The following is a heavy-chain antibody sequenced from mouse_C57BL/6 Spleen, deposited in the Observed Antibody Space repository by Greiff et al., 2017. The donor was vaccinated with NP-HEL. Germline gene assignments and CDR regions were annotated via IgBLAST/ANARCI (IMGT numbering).Heavy chain of an antibody. J-gene: IGHJ4*01. CDR3: ARSPYYSNYPYYAMDY. V-gene: IGHV1-76*01. D-gene: IGHD2-5*01. Sequence: VQLQQSGAELVRPGASVKLSCKASGYTFTDYYINWVKQRPGQGLEWIARIYPGSGNTYYNEKFKGKATLTAEKSSSTAYMQLSSLTSEDSAVYFCARSPYYSNYPYYAMDYWGQGTSVTVSS. CDR1: GYTFTDYY. CDR2: IYPGSGNT.